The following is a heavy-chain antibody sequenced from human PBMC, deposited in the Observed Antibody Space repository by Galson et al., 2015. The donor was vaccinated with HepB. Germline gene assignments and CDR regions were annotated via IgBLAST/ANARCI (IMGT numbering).Heavy chain of an antibody. CDR3: ARGATDDFWSGYYSYYYYYMDV. CDR1: GFAFSSYS. Sequence: SLRLSCAASGFAFSSYSMNWVRQAPGKGLEWVSYISSSSSTIYYADSVKGRFTISRDNAKNSLYLQMNSLRAEDTAVYYCARGATDDFWSGYYSYYYYYMDVWGKGTTVTVSS. CDR2: ISSSSSTI. V-gene: IGHV3-48*01. D-gene: IGHD3-3*01. J-gene: IGHJ6*03.